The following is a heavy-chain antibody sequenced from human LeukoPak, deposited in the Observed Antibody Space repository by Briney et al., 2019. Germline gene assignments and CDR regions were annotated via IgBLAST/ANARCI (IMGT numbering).Heavy chain of an antibody. Sequence: ASVKVSCKASGCTFISYYIHWVRQAPGQGLEWMGIINPSGGSTSHAQKFQGRVTITRDTSASTAYMELSSLRSDDTAVYYCARDPAPGIAADQGANWFDPWGQGTLVTVSS. J-gene: IGHJ5*02. D-gene: IGHD6-13*01. CDR1: GCTFISYY. CDR3: ARDPAPGIAADQGANWFDP. V-gene: IGHV1-46*01. CDR2: INPSGGST.